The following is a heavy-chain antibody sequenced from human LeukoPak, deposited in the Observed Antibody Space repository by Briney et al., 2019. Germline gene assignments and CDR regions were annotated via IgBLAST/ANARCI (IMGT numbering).Heavy chain of an antibody. CDR2: ISSSGGTI. J-gene: IGHJ4*02. CDR1: GFTFSSYG. CDR3: ARATSGGFLFDY. V-gene: IGHV3-48*04. D-gene: IGHD6-19*01. Sequence: PGRSLRLSCAASGFTFSSYGMNWVRQAPGKGLEWVSYISSSGGTIYYADSVKGRFTISRDNAKNSLFLQMNSLRAVDTAVYYCARATSGGFLFDYWGQGTLVTVSS.